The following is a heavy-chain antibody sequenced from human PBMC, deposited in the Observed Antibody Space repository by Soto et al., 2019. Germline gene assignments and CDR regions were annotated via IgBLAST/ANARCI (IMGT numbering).Heavy chain of an antibody. J-gene: IGHJ6*02. V-gene: IGHV1-69*13. CDR3: ARGSQGSVGFLEFESGMDV. D-gene: IGHD3-3*01. CDR2: IIPIFGTA. CDR1: GGTFSSYA. Sequence: GASVKVSCKASGGTFSSYAISWVRQAPGQGLEWMGGIIPIFGTANYAQKFQGRVTITADESTSTAYMELSSLRSEDTAVYYCARGSQGSVGFLEFESGMDVWGQGTTVTVSS.